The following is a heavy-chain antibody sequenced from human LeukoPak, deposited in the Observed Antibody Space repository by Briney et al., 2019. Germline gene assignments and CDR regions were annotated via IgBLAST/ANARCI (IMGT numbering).Heavy chain of an antibody. CDR1: GFTFSSYG. CDR2: IRYDGSNK. D-gene: IGHD6-13*01. V-gene: IGHV3-30*02. CDR3: AREDIAAAGSFDY. J-gene: IGHJ4*02. Sequence: GGSQRLSCAASGFTFSSYGMHWVRQAPGKGLEWVAFIRYDGSNKYYADSVKGRFTISRDNSKNTLYLQMNSLRAEDTAVYYCAREDIAAAGSFDYWGQGTLVTVSS.